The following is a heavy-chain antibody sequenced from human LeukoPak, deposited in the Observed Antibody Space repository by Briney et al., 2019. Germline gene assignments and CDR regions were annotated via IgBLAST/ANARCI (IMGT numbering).Heavy chain of an antibody. J-gene: IGHJ4*02. CDR1: GFTFTAFS. D-gene: IGHD3-22*01. V-gene: IGHV3-30*04. CDR2: ISYDGSNT. CDR3: VRSRPSDTSGWSNPYFDN. Sequence: PGGSPRLSCAASGFTFTAFSIHWVRQPPGKGLEWVALISYDGSNTYYADSVEGRFTISRDNSKNTLSLQMSSLRTEDTAVYHCVRSRPSDTSGWSNPYFDNWGQGTLVTVSS.